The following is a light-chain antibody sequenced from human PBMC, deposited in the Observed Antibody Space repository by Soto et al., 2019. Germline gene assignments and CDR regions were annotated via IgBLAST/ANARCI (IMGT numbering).Light chain of an antibody. Sequence: DIHMTQSPSSLSASVGDSVTITCRPSQNIDRYLHWYQHIPGKAPKLLIYGASNLQSGVPSRFTGSGSRTHFTLTISSLQPEDSATYYCQQTHSTPPTFGGGTNVE. J-gene: IGKJ4*01. CDR1: QNIDRY. CDR3: QQTHSTPPT. CDR2: GAS. V-gene: IGKV1-39*01.